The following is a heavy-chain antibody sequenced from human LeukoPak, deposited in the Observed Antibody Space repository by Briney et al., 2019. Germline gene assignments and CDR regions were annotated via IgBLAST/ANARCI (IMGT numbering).Heavy chain of an antibody. Sequence: GGSLRLSCAASGFTFSSYAMSWVRQAPGKGLEWVSGINWNGGSTGYADSVKGRFTISRDNAKNSLYLQMNSLRAEDTALYYCARGYYYDSSGYFDYWGQGTLVTVSS. V-gene: IGHV3-20*04. J-gene: IGHJ4*02. CDR2: INWNGGST. CDR1: GFTFSSYA. D-gene: IGHD3-22*01. CDR3: ARGYYYDSSGYFDY.